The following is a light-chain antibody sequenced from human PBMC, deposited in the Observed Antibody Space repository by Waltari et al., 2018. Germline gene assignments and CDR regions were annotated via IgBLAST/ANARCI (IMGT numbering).Light chain of an antibody. Sequence: DIQMTQSPSSLSASVGDRVTITCQASQDITNFLNWYQQKPGQAPKLLIYEASNLETGVPSRFSGGGSGTDFTFTISSLQPEDIATYYCQQCDTLRLSFGGGTKVEIK. V-gene: IGKV1-33*01. CDR1: QDITNF. CDR2: EAS. J-gene: IGKJ4*01. CDR3: QQCDTLRLS.